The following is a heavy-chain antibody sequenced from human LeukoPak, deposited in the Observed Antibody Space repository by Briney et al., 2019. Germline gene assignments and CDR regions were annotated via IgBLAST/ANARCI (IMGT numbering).Heavy chain of an antibody. D-gene: IGHD3-3*01. CDR2: ISRSGSTI. CDR3: ARMTSYYDFWSGYERYYFDY. V-gene: IGHV3-11*04. J-gene: IGHJ4*02. CDR1: GFTFSDYY. Sequence: NPGGSLRLSCAASGFTFSDYYMSWIRQAPGKGLAWVSYISRSGSTIYYADSVKGRFTISRDNAKNSLYLQMNSLRAEDTAVYYCARMTSYYDFWSGYERYYFDYWGQGTLVTVSS.